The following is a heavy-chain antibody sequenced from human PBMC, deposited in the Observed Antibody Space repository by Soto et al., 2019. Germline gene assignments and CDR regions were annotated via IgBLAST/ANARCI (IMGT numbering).Heavy chain of an antibody. CDR3: AREDLRD. CDR1: GLTFSNYS. Sequence: EVQLVESGGGLVQPGGSLRLSCAASGLTFSNYSMNWVRQAPGKGLEWVSYISSSSSSIYYADSVEGRFTVSRDSAKNSLYLQMNSLRAEDTAVYYCAREDLRDWGQGTLVTVSS. V-gene: IGHV3-48*01. CDR2: ISSSSSSI. J-gene: IGHJ4*02.